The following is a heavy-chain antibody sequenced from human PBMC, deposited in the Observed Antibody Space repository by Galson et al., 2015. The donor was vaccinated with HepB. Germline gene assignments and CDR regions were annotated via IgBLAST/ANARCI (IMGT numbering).Heavy chain of an antibody. CDR3: AKGLVVAPWRDY. Sequence: SLRLSCAASGFTFSSYSMNWVRQAPGKGLEWVSSISSSSSYIYYADSVKGRFTISRDNAKNSLYLQMNSLRAEDTAVYYCAKGLVVAPWRDYWGQGTLVTVSS. V-gene: IGHV3-21*04. CDR2: ISSSSSYI. CDR1: GFTFSSYS. J-gene: IGHJ4*02. D-gene: IGHD2-2*01.